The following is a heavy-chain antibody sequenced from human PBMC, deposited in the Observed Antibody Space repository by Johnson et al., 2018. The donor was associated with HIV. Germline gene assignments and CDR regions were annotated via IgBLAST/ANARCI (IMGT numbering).Heavy chain of an antibody. J-gene: IGHJ3*02. Sequence: QVQLVESGGGVVQPGRSLRLSCAASGFTFSRYGMHWVRQAPGKGLEWVAVISYYGSNKYSAASVKGRFTISRDNSKNTLYLQMNSLRAEDTAVYYCAKGRGDLWSGYYGGLNDAFDIWGQGTMVTVSS. CDR3: AKGRGDLWSGYYGGLNDAFDI. CDR1: GFTFSRYG. CDR2: ISYYGSNK. V-gene: IGHV3-30*18. D-gene: IGHD3-3*01.